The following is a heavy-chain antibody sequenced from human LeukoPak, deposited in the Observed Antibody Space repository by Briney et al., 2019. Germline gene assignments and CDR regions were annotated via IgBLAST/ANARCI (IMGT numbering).Heavy chain of an antibody. D-gene: IGHD6-19*01. Sequence: SETLSLTCTVSGVSISSYYWSWIRQPPGKGLEWIGYIYYSGSTNYNPSLKSRVTISVDTSKNQFSLKLSSVTAADTAVYYCARSPYTLAVAGYFDYWGQGTLVTVSS. CDR1: GVSISSYY. CDR2: IYYSGST. V-gene: IGHV4-59*01. CDR3: ARSPYTLAVAGYFDY. J-gene: IGHJ4*02.